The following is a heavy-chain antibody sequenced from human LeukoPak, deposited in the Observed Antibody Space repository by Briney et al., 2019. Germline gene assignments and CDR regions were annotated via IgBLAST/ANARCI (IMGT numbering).Heavy chain of an antibody. CDR2: IIPILGIA. CDR3: ARMPSLPSTTSYGMDV. CDR1: GGTFSSYA. Sequence: ASVKVSCKASGGTFSSYAISWVRQAPGQGLEWMGRIIPILGIANYAQKFQGRVTITADKSTSTAYMELSSLRSEDTAVYYCARMPSLPSTTSYGMDVWGQGTTVTVSS. D-gene: IGHD1-1*01. V-gene: IGHV1-69*04. J-gene: IGHJ6*02.